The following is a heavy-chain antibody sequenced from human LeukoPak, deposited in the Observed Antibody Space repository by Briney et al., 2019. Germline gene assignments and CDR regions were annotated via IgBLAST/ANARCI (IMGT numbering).Heavy chain of an antibody. V-gene: IGHV4-39*01. D-gene: IGHD6-19*01. Sequence: PSETLSLTCALSGDSSSDDNYCWDWIRQPPGKGLEWIGTVYYTGNTYYNPSLKSRVAISVDTSKNQFSLQLTSMTAADTAVYYCARLRAMAGHRGGFDFWGRGTMVTVSS. CDR3: ARLRAMAGHRGGFDF. J-gene: IGHJ3*01. CDR1: GDSSSDDNYC. CDR2: VYYTGNT.